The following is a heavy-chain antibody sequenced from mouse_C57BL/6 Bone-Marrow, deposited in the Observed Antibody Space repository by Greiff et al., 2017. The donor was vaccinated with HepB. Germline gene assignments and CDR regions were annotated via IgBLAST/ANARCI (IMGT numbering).Heavy chain of an antibody. Sequence: QVQLQQPGAELVKPGASVKMSCKASGYTFTSYWITWVKQRPGQVLEWIGDIYPGSGSTNYNEKFKSKATLTVDTSSSTAYMQLSSLTSEDSAVYYCATSTTVGGYFDVWGTGTTVTVSS. CDR1: GYTFTSYW. V-gene: IGHV1-55*01. D-gene: IGHD1-1*01. CDR2: IYPGSGST. CDR3: ATSTTVGGYFDV. J-gene: IGHJ1*03.